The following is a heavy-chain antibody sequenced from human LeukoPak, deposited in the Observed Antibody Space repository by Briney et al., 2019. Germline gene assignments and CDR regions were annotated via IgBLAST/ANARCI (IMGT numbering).Heavy chain of an antibody. D-gene: IGHD1-14*01. J-gene: IGHJ4*02. V-gene: IGHV3-7*03. CDR2: IKADGSEN. Sequence: GWSLRLSCAASGFTLSNYLMSWVRQAPGKGLEWVANIKADGSENHYVGSVKGRFTISRDNTKNSLYLQMNSLRDGDTAVYYCSAGPQFDYWGQGTLATVSS. CDR3: SAGPQFDY. CDR1: GFTLSNYL.